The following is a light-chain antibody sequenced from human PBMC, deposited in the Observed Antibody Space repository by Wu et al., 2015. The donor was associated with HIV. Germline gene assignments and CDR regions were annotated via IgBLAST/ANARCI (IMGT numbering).Light chain of an antibody. CDR3: QQNGGSQT. CDR2: GAS. Sequence: EIVLTQSPGTLSLSPGERATLSCRASQSVGSSYLAWYQQKPGQAPRLLIYGASSRATGIPDRFSGSGSGTDFTLTISRLEPEDFAVYYCQQNGGSQTFGQGTKVEIK. V-gene: IGKV3-20*01. J-gene: IGKJ1*01. CDR1: QSVGSSY.